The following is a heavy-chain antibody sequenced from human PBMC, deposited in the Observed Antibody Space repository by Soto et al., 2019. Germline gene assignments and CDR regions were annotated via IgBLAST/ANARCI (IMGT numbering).Heavy chain of an antibody. CDR2: IYHSGST. V-gene: IGHV4-30-2*01. J-gene: IGHJ5*02. Sequence: SETLSLTCAVSGGSISSGGYSWSWIRQPPGKGLEWIGYIYHSGSTYYNPSLKSRVTISVDRSKNQFSLKLSSVTAADTAVYYCAGRVGYCSSTICHGFWFDPWGQGTLVTVSS. D-gene: IGHD2-2*01. CDR3: AGRVGYCSSTICHGFWFDP. CDR1: GGSISSGGYS.